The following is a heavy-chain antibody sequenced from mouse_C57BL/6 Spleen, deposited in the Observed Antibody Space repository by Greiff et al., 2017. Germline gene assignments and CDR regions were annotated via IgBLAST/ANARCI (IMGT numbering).Heavy chain of an antibody. J-gene: IGHJ1*03. CDR1: GYAFSSYW. CDR3: AREVTTGWYFDV. D-gene: IGHD2-2*01. Sequence: VQVVESGAELVKPGASVKISCKASGYAFSSYWMNWVKQRPGKGLEWIGQIYPGDGDTNYNGKFTGKATLTADKSSSTAYMQLSSLTSEDSAVYFYAREVTTGWYFDVWGTGTTVTVSS. CDR2: IYPGDGDT. V-gene: IGHV1-80*01.